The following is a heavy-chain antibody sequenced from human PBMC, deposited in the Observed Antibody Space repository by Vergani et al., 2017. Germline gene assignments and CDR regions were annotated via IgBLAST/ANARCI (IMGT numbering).Heavy chain of an antibody. CDR2: IIPILGIA. CDR3: ARGITYYDYIWGSYRPNYFDY. D-gene: IGHD3-16*02. CDR1: GGTFSSYT. Sequence: QVQLVQSGAEVKKPGSSVKVSCKASGGTFSSYTISWVRQAPGQGLEWMGRIIPILGIANYAQKFQGRVTITADKSTSTAYMELSSLRSEDTAVYYCARGITYYDYIWGSYRPNYFDYWGQGTLVTVSS. J-gene: IGHJ4*02. V-gene: IGHV1-69*02.